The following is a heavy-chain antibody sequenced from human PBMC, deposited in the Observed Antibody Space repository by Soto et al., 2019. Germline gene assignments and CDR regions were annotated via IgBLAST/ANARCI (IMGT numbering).Heavy chain of an antibody. CDR1: GFTVSSNY. V-gene: IGHV3-53*01. D-gene: IGHD3-10*01. Sequence: EVQLVESGGDLIQPGGSLRLSCAASGFTVSSNYMSWVRQAPGKGLAWVSVIYSGGATQYADSGKGRFTISRDNSKNTLYLQMNSLRAEDTAVYYCARVQLQWLPDYWGQGTLVTVSS. J-gene: IGHJ4*02. CDR2: IYSGGAT. CDR3: ARVQLQWLPDY.